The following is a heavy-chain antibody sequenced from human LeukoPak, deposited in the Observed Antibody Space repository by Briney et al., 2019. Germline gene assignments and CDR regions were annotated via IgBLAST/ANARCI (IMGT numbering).Heavy chain of an antibody. V-gene: IGHV3-21*01. CDR3: VMRMIVVVTRGGPFDY. CDR1: GFTFSSAW. CDR2: ISSSSSYI. D-gene: IGHD3-22*01. Sequence: PGGSLRLSCAASGFTFSSAWMSWVRQAPGKGLEWVSSISSSSSYIYYADSVKGRFTISRDNAKNSLYLRMNGLRAEDTAVYYCVMRMIVVVTRGGPFDYWGQGTLVTVSS. J-gene: IGHJ4*02.